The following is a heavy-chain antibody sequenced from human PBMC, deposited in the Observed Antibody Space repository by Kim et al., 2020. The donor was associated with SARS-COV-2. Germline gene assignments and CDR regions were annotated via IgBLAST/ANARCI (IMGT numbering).Heavy chain of an antibody. V-gene: IGHV1-18*01. J-gene: IGHJ6*01. Sequence: ASVKVSCKASRYTFINYGITWLRQAPGQGPEWMGWISPYNGDTNYAQNLRGRVTMTIDTSTSTAYLELRSLRSDDTAVYYCARDRFLQLGQSYYYGMYAW. CDR2: ISPYNGDT. CDR3: ARDRFLQLGQSYYYGMYA. D-gene: IGHD6-13*01. CDR1: RYTFINYG.